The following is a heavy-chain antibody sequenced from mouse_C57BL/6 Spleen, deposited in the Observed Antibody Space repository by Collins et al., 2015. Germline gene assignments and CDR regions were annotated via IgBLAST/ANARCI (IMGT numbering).Heavy chain of an antibody. V-gene: IGHV4-1*01. J-gene: IGHJ3*01. D-gene: IGHD2-3*01. Sequence: EAKLLQSGGGLVQPGGSLKLSCAASGIDFSRYWMSWVRRAPGKGLEWIGEINPDSSTINYAPSLKDKFIISRDNAKNTLYLQMSKVRSEDTALYYCARLGYYGWFAYWGQGTLVTVSA. CDR3: ARLGYYGWFAY. CDR2: INPDSSTI. CDR1: GIDFSRYW.